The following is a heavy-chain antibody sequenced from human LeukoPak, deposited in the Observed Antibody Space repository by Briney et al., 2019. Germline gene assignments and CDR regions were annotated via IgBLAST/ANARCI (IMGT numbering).Heavy chain of an antibody. CDR1: GFTFSSYA. J-gene: IGHJ6*02. CDR2: ISGSGGST. D-gene: IGHD3-3*01. CDR3: ARDFLEWLLYPYYYYYGMDV. V-gene: IGHV3-23*01. Sequence: GGSLRLSCAASGFTFSSYAMSWVRQAPGKGLEWVSAISGSGGSTYYADSVKGRFTISRDNAKNSLYLQMNSLRAEDTAVYYCARDFLEWLLYPYYYYYGMDVWGQGTTVTVSS.